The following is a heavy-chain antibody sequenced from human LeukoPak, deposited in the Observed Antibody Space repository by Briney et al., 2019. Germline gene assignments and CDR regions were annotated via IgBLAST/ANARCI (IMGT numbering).Heavy chain of an antibody. CDR2: INSDGSSA. CDR3: ARPVTGTYAPLEY. V-gene: IGHV3-74*01. CDR1: GFTFSTYA. Sequence: PGGSLRLSCAVSGFTFSTYAMSWVRQAPGKGLVYVSRINSDGSSANYADSVQGRFTISRDNAKNTLYLEMNSLRADDTAVYYCARPVTGTYAPLEYWGQGTLVTVSS. J-gene: IGHJ4*02. D-gene: IGHD1-1*01.